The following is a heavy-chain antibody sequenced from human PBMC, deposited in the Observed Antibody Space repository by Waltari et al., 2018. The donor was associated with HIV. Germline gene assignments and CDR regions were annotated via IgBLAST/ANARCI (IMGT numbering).Heavy chain of an antibody. J-gene: IGHJ3*02. V-gene: IGHV3-9*01. CDR3: VKDGRRATFYLDALDM. CDR1: GFPFNVYS. Sequence: EVQLEESGGGLVQPGRSRRLSCVAYGFPFNVYSIHWVRQVPGKGLEWVSGISWNSDTIAYADSVKGRFTISRDDAKNSLYLQMNSLRPEDTAFYYCVKDGRRATFYLDALDMWGQGTLVTVSS. CDR2: ISWNSDTI.